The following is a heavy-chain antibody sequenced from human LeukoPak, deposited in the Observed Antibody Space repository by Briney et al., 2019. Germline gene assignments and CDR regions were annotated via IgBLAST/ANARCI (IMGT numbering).Heavy chain of an antibody. J-gene: IGHJ3*02. V-gene: IGHV3-30*02. D-gene: IGHD3-16*01. CDR2: IRYDGSNK. CDR3: AKDLGDADAFDI. CDR1: GFTFSSYA. Sequence: GGSLRLSCAASGFTFSSYAMHWVRQAPGKGLEWVAFIRYDGSNKYYADSVKGRFTISRDNSKNTLYLQMNSLRAEDTAVYYCAKDLGDADAFDIWGQGTMVTVSS.